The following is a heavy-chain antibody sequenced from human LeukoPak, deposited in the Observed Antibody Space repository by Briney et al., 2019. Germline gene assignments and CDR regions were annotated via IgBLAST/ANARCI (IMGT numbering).Heavy chain of an antibody. CDR2: LYSDGNA. Sequence: GGSLRLSCAASGFTVITNDMTWVRQAPGKGLEWVSVLYSDGNAKYADSVQGRFTISRDNSKNTLYLEMNSLSPDDTAVYYCARGVGPLAANTLAYWGQGTLVTVSS. CDR3: ARGVGPLAANTLAY. J-gene: IGHJ4*02. CDR1: GFTVITND. V-gene: IGHV3-53*01. D-gene: IGHD3-16*01.